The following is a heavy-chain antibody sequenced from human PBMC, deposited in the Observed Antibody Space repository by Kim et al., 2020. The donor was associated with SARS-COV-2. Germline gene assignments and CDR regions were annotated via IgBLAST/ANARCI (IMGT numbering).Heavy chain of an antibody. V-gene: IGHV3-23*01. J-gene: IGHJ4*02. Sequence: GGSLRLSCAASGFTFNNYDMSWVRHAPGKGLEWVSTISSSGDITYYPDSVRGRFTISRDNSKITLFLQINSLRAEDTAVYFCTKRNSYHFDYLGQVLLVT. CDR2: ISSSGDIT. CDR3: TKRNSYHFDY. D-gene: IGHD2-21*01. CDR1: GFTFNNYD.